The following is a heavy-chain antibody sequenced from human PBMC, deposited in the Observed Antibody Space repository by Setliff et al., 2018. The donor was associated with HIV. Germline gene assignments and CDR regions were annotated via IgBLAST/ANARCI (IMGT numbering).Heavy chain of an antibody. CDR1: GGTLRSYG. D-gene: IGHD6-6*01. J-gene: IGHJ6*02. CDR3: ARFYSSSAYHYYGMDV. CDR2: VIPVRDTV. Sequence: SVKVSCKASGGTLRSYGMTWVRQAPGQGLEWMGTVIPVRDTVNHAQKFQGRVTITTDESTSTAYMELSSLRSEDTAVYYCARFYSSSAYHYYGMDVWGQGTTVTVSS. V-gene: IGHV1-69*11.